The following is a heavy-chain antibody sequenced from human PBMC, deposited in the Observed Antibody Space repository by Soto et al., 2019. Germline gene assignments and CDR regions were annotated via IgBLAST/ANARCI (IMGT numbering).Heavy chain of an antibody. D-gene: IGHD3-10*01. Sequence: SETLSLTCTVSGGSISSYYWSWIRQPPGKGLEWIGYIFYSGSTNYNPSLKSRVTISVDTSKNQFSLKLSSVTTADTAVHYCARASMVRGATVQYYFDYWGQGTLVTVSS. CDR3: ARASMVRGATVQYYFDY. CDR2: IFYSGST. V-gene: IGHV4-59*12. J-gene: IGHJ4*02. CDR1: GGSISSYY.